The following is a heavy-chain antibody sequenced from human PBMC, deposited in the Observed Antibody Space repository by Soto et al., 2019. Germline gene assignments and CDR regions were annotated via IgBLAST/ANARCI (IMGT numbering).Heavy chain of an antibody. CDR2: ISYDGSNK. Sequence: QAGGSLRLSCAASGFTFSSYGMHWVRQAPGKGLEWVAVISYDGSNKYYADSVKGRFTISRDNSKNTLYLQMNSLRAEDTAVYYCAADIVVVPAAINYYYYYGMDVWGQGTTVTVSS. CDR1: GFTFSSYG. D-gene: IGHD2-2*02. J-gene: IGHJ6*02. CDR3: AADIVVVPAAINYYYYYGMDV. V-gene: IGHV3-30*03.